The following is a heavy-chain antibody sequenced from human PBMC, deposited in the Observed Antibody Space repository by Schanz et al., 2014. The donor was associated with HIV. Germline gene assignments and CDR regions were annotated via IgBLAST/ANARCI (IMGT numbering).Heavy chain of an antibody. D-gene: IGHD3-22*01. Sequence: QEQLVESGGGVIQPGTSLRLSCEGSGFTFKNYGIHWVPQPPGKGLELVSSISYDENNIHYEDSVKGRFTISRDNSKNTLYLQMNSLRAEDTAVYYCASPLLYDSLDVWGQGTTVTVSS. CDR2: ISYDENNI. V-gene: IGHV3-30*03. CDR1: GFTFKNYG. J-gene: IGHJ6*02. CDR3: ASPLLYDSLDV.